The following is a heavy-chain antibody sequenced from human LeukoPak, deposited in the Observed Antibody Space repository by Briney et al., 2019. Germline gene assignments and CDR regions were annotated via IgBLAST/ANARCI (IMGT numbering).Heavy chain of an antibody. J-gene: IGHJ6*02. D-gene: IGHD1-1*01. CDR3: ARSIQPSPEGYYYYGMDV. V-gene: IGHV4-31*03. CDR2: IYYSGST. CDR1: GGSISSGGYY. Sequence: SETLSLTCTVSGGSISSGGYYWSWIRQHPGKGLEWIGYIYYSGSTYYNPSLKSRVTISVDTSKNQFSLKLSSVTAADTAVYYCARSIQPSPEGYYYYGMDVWGQGTTVTVSS.